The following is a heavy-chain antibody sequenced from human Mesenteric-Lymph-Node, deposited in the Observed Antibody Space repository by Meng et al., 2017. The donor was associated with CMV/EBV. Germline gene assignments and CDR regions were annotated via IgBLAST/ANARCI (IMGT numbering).Heavy chain of an antibody. Sequence: QVQLQQWGGGLVKPSETLSLTGAGYSGSFRCYYWSWIRQPPGKGLEWIGEINHSGSTNYNPSLKSRVTISVDTSKNQFSLKLSSVTAADTAVYYCARHQRWLKSEGGFNYWGQGTLVTVSS. CDR3: ARHQRWLKSEGGFNY. CDR2: INHSGST. D-gene: IGHD4-23*01. J-gene: IGHJ4*02. V-gene: IGHV4-34*01. CDR1: SGSFRCYY.